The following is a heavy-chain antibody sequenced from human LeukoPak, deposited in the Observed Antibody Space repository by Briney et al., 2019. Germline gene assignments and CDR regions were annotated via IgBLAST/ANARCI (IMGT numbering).Heavy chain of an antibody. V-gene: IGHV4-34*01. J-gene: IGHJ4*02. Sequence: SSETLSLTCAVYGGSFSGYYWSWIRQPPGKGLEWIGEINHSGSTNYNPSLKSRVTISVDTSKNQFSLKLSSVTAADTAVYYCARQGLEGSGSFDYWGQGTLVTVSS. CDR1: GGSFSGYY. CDR2: INHSGST. D-gene: IGHD3-10*01. CDR3: ARQGLEGSGSFDY.